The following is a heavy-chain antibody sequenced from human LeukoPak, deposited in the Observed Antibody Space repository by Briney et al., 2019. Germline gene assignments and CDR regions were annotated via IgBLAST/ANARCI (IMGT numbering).Heavy chain of an antibody. CDR2: IYTSGST. Sequence: TSETLSLTCTVSGGSISSYYWSWLRQPAGKGLEWIGRIYTSGSTNYNPSLKSRVTMSVDTSKNQFSLKLSSVTAADTAVYYCARDGYCSSTSCYGYYYYYGMDVWGQGTTVTVSS. CDR1: GGSISSYY. V-gene: IGHV4-4*07. J-gene: IGHJ6*02. CDR3: ARDGYCSSTSCYGYYYYYGMDV. D-gene: IGHD2-2*03.